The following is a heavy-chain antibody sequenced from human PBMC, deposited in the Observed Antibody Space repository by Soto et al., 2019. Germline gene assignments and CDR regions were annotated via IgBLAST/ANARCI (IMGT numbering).Heavy chain of an antibody. D-gene: IGHD2-21*02. CDR3: AAELYERGDCCHFDY. V-gene: IGHV4-39*01. CDR1: GGSISSSSYY. J-gene: IGHJ4*02. Sequence: SETLSLTCTVSGGSISSSSYYWGWIRQPPGKGLEWIGSISYSGRTYYNPSLKSRVTISVDTSKNQFSLKLSSVTAADTALYYCAAELYERGDCCHFDYWGQGTLVTVSS. CDR2: ISYSGRT.